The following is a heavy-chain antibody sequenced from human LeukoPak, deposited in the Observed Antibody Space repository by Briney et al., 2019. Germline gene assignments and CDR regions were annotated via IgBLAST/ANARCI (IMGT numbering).Heavy chain of an antibody. V-gene: IGHV3-64*01. CDR2: ISSNGGST. J-gene: IGHJ3*01. D-gene: IGHD3-10*01. Sequence: GGSLRLSCAASGFTFSSYAMHWVRQAPVKGLEYVSAISSNGGSTYYANSVKGRFTISRDNSKNTLYLQMGSLRAEDMAVYYCARRFTLAAFDVWGQGTMVTVSS. CDR3: ARRFTLAAFDV. CDR1: GFTFSSYA.